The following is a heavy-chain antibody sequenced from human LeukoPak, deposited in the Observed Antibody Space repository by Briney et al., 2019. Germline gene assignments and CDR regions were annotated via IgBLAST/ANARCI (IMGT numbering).Heavy chain of an antibody. CDR1: GFTFSDYY. CDR3: AFDPLGSGYDFIRTLQFDY. D-gene: IGHD5-12*01. CDR2: ISGSGSAT. Sequence: PGGSLRLSCAASGFTFSDYYMSWIRQAPGKGLDWVSYISGSGSATYYADSVKGRFTISRDNAKNSLYLQMNSLRVGDTAVYYCAFDPLGSGYDFIRTLQFDYWGQGTLVTVSS. J-gene: IGHJ4*02. V-gene: IGHV3-11*04.